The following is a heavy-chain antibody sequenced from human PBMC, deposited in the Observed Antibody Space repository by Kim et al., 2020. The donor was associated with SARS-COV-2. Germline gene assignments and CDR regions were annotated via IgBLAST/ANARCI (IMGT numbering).Heavy chain of an antibody. Sequence: SVKVSCKASGGTFSSYAISWVRQAPGQGLEWMGGIIPIFGTANYAQKFQGRVTITADESTSTAYMELSSLRSEDTAVYYCAREMLFREALSFRLNYYYGMDVWGQGTTVTVSS. CDR2: IIPIFGTA. CDR1: GGTFSSYA. J-gene: IGHJ6*02. V-gene: IGHV1-69*13. CDR3: AREMLFREALSFRLNYYYGMDV. D-gene: IGHD3-16*02.